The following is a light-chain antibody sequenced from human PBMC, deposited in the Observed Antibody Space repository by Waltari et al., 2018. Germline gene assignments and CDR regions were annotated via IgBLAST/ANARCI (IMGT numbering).Light chain of an antibody. Sequence: DIVMTQSPDPLAVSLGERATFNCKSSQTVLYSSNNKNYLSWYQQKPGQPPKLLIYWASTRQSGVPDRFSGSGSGTDFTLTISSLQTEDVAVYYCQQYYSTPWTFGQGTKVEIK. CDR2: WAS. J-gene: IGKJ1*01. CDR3: QQYYSTPWT. CDR1: QTVLYSSNNKNY. V-gene: IGKV4-1*01.